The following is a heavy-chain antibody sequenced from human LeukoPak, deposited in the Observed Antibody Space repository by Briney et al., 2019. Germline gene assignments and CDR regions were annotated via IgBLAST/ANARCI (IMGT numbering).Heavy chain of an antibody. CDR1: GFTFSNYW. CDR3: ARDGSSWPTEYYFGY. Sequence: GGSLRLSCAASGFTFSNYWMQWVRQAPGKGLVWVSYISSSGSTIYYADSVKGRFTISRDNAKNSLYLQMNSLRAEDTAVYYCARDGSSWPTEYYFGYWGQGTLVTVSS. V-gene: IGHV3-48*04. D-gene: IGHD6-13*01. J-gene: IGHJ4*02. CDR2: ISSSGSTI.